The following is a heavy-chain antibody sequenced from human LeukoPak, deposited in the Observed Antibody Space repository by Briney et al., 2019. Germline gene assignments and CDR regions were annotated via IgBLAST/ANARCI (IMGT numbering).Heavy chain of an antibody. CDR1: GGSMSNYY. J-gene: IGHJ4*02. D-gene: IGHD3-10*01. CDR3: ARAGAGSGYVGLFDY. V-gene: IGHV4-59*01. CDR2: IYYTGSI. Sequence: SETLSLTCTVSGGSMSNYYWTWIRQPPGKGLEWIGYIYYTGSINYNPSLKSRVTMSVDTSKNQFSLELRSVTASDTAVYYCARAGAGSGYVGLFDYWGQGTLVTVSS.